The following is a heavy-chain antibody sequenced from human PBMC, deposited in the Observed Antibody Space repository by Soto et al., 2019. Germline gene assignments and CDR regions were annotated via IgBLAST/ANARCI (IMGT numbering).Heavy chain of an antibody. V-gene: IGHV3-21*06. CDR2: ISSTTHYI. CDR1: GFTFTRYS. J-gene: IGHJ4*02. Sequence: PGGSLRLSCAASGFTFTRYSMNWVRQAPGKGLEWVSSISSTTHYIYYAGSMRGRFTISRDNAKNAVYLEMNSLRAEDTAVYYCARESEDLTSNFDYWGQGTLVTVSS. CDR3: ARESEDLTSNFDY.